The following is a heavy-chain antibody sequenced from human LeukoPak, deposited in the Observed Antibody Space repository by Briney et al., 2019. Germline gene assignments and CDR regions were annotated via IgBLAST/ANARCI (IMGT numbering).Heavy chain of an antibody. D-gene: IGHD1-14*01. J-gene: IGHJ5*02. CDR2: IGGSDGST. V-gene: IGHV3-23*01. CDR1: GFSFSSYA. Sequence: GGSLGLSCAASGFSFSSYAMSWVRQAPGKGLEWVSAIGGSDGSTYYADSVKGRFTISRDNSKNTLYLQMNSLRAEDTAIYYCAKFAGMNWFDPWGQGTLVTVSS. CDR3: AKFAGMNWFDP.